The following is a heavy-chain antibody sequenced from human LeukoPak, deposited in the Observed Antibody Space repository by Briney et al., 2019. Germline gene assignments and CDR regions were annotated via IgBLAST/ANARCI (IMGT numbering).Heavy chain of an antibody. CDR1: GDSVSSSHW. D-gene: IGHD1-20*01. V-gene: IGHV4-4*02. CDR2: ISQTGST. J-gene: IGHJ3*01. Sequence: PSETLSLTCGVSGDSVSSSHWWSWVRQPPGKGLEWIGEISQTGSTKYNPSLKSRLTISVDWSKNQFSLNVTSVTAADTAVYFCARLVVYNWSPRAFDVWGQGTMVTVSS. CDR3: ARLVVYNWSPRAFDV.